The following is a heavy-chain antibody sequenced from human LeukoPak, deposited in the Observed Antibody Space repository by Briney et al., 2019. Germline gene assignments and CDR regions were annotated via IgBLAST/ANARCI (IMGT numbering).Heavy chain of an antibody. V-gene: IGHV3-30-3*01. Sequence: QTGGSLRLSRAAPGFTFSSYAMHWVRQAPGKGLEWVAVISYDGSNKYYADSVKGRFTISRDNSKNTLYLQMNSLRAEDTAVYYCARDSPYSSSWYAIDYWGQGTLVTVSS. CDR2: ISYDGSNK. CDR1: GFTFSSYA. J-gene: IGHJ4*02. D-gene: IGHD6-13*01. CDR3: ARDSPYSSSWYAIDY.